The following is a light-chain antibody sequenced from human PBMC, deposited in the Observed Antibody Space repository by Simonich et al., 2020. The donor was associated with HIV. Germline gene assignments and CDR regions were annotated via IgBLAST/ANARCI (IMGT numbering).Light chain of an antibody. CDR1: QGISNS. V-gene: IGKV1-39*01. CDR2: AAS. J-gene: IGKJ1*01. Sequence: DIQMTQSPSSLSASVGDRVTITCRANQGISNSLAWYQQKPGKAPKLLISAASSLQSGVPSRFSGSGAGTDFTLTISSLQPEDFTTYYCQQTYNTPPWTFGQGTKVEIK. CDR3: QQTYNTPPWT.